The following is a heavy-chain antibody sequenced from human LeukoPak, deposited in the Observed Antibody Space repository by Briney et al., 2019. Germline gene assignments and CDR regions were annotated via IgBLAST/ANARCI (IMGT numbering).Heavy chain of an antibody. J-gene: IGHJ6*02. D-gene: IGHD7-27*01. V-gene: IGHV1-2*02. Sequence: ASVKVSCKASGYIFTEYYIHWVRQAPGEGPEWMGWINPNSGGTHYAQKFQGRVTMTRDTSISTANLELSSLRSDDTAVFYCVGSPLGSYYYYGLDVWGQGTTVTVSS. CDR3: VGSPLGSYYYYGLDV. CDR1: GYIFTEYY. CDR2: INPNSGGT.